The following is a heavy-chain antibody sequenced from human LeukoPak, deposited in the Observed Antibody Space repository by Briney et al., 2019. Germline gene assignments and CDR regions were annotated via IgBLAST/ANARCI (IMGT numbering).Heavy chain of an antibody. CDR3: ASARVGALDY. Sequence: GRSLRLSCAASGFTFSSYAMHWVRQAPGKGLEWVAVISYDGSNKYYADSVKGRFTISRDNSKNTLYLQMNSLRAEDTAVYYCASARVGALDYWDQGTLVTVSS. CDR1: GFTFSSYA. J-gene: IGHJ4*02. D-gene: IGHD1-26*01. CDR2: ISYDGSNK. V-gene: IGHV3-30*01.